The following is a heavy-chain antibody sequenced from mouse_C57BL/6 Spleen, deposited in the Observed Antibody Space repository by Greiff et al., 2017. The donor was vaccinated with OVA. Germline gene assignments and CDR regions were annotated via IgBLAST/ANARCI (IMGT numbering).Heavy chain of an antibody. CDR1: GYAFTNYL. V-gene: IGHV1-54*01. Sequence: QVQLQQSRAELVRPGTSVKVSCKASGYAFTNYLIEWVKQRPGQGLEWIGVINPGSGGTNYNEKFKGKATLTADKSSSTAYLQLSSLTSEDSAVYFCARSCSSSPYYFDDWGTGTTLTVSS. J-gene: IGHJ2*01. D-gene: IGHD1-1*01. CDR3: ARSCSSSPYYFDD. CDR2: INPGSGGT.